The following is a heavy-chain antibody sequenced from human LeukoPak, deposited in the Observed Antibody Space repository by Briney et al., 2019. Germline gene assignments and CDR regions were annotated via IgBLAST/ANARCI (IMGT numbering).Heavy chain of an antibody. CDR2: ISDSGDST. CDR1: GFTFSSYA. V-gene: IGHV3-23*01. CDR3: AKDNVRVRELPSHRGQDYGMDV. Sequence: GGSLRLSCAASGFTFSSYAMSWVRQAPGKGLEWVSSISDSGDSTYYGDSVKGRFTISRDNSRDTLFLQMNSLRVEDTAVYYCAKDNVRVRELPSHRGQDYGMDVWGQGTTVTVSS. J-gene: IGHJ6*02. D-gene: IGHD3-10*01.